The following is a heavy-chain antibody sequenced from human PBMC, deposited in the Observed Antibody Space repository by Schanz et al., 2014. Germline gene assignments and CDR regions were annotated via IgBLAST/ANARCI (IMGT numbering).Heavy chain of an antibody. J-gene: IGHJ4*02. CDR1: GFTFSDYW. D-gene: IGHD6-13*01. CDR3: AKSQGSSFDS. CDR2: ISSGGGST. Sequence: EVQLVESGGGLVQPGGSLRLSCTASGFTFSDYWMSWVRQAPGKGLEWVSSISSGGGSTYYADSVKGRFTISRDNSKSTLYLQMSSLRAEDTAVYYCAKSQGSSFDSWGQGTLVTVSS. V-gene: IGHV3-23*04.